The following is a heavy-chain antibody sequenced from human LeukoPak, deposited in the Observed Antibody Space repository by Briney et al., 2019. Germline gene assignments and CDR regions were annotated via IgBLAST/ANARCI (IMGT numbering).Heavy chain of an antibody. CDR2: ISSSGSSI. V-gene: IGHV3-48*01. CDR1: GFPFSSYS. D-gene: IGHD2-15*01. CDR3: ARVKGSYFDY. Sequence: PGGSLRLSCVGSGFPFSSYSMIWVRQAPGKGLEWVSYISSSGSSIYFVDSVKGRFTVSRDNAKNSLFLQMNSPRVKDTSTYFCARVKGSYFDYWGQGALVTVSS. J-gene: IGHJ4*02.